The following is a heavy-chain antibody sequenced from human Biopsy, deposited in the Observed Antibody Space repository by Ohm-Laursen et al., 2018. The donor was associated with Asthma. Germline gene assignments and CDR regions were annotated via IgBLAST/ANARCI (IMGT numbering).Heavy chain of an antibody. CDR1: GFTFSSYS. V-gene: IGHV3-48*02. CDR2: ISSSSSTI. CDR3: ARDYGGNSGYYYGMDV. Sequence: SLRLSCAASGFTFSSYSMNWVRQAPGKGLEWVSYISSSSSTIYYADSVKGRFTTSRDNAKNSLYLQMNSLRDEDTAVYYCARDYGGNSGYYYGMDVWGQGTTVTVSS. D-gene: IGHD4-23*01. J-gene: IGHJ6*02.